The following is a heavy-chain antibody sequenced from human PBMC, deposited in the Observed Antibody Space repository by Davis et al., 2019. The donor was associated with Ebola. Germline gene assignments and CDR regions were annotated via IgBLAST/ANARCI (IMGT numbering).Heavy chain of an antibody. CDR2: ISWNSGSI. D-gene: IGHD2-2*01. CDR1: GFTFDDYA. CDR3: AKDIAPATPYYFDY. J-gene: IGHJ4*02. Sequence: SLKISCAASGFTFDDYAMHWVRQVPGKGLEWVSGISWNSGSIGYADSVKGRFTISRDNAKNSLYLQMNSLRPEDTALYYCAKDIAPATPYYFDYWGQGTLVTVSS. V-gene: IGHV3-9*01.